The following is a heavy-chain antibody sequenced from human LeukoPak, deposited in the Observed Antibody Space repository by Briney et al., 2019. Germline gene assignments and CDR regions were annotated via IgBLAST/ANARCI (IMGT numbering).Heavy chain of an antibody. J-gene: IGHJ4*02. Sequence: SETLSLTCTVSGGSISSSRYYWGWMRQPPRKDLESIRNIYYSGSTYYNPSLKSRVTISVDTSKNQSPLKLTTVTAADTAVYYCARDGLSYYDSSGYYPLEDWGQGTLVTVSS. V-gene: IGHV4-39*06. CDR2: IYYSGST. D-gene: IGHD3-22*01. CDR3: ARDGLSYYDSSGYYPLED. CDR1: GGSISSSRYY.